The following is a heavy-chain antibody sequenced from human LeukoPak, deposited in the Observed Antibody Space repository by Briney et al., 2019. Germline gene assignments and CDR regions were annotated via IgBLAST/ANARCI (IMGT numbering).Heavy chain of an antibody. Sequence: GGSLRLSCTASGFTVSSDYMSWVRQAPGKGLEWVSYISRSSSIIYYTDSVKGRFTISRDNARNSLFLQMNSLRAEDTAVYYCARDDADLVAHWWGQGTLVTVSS. CDR3: ARDDADLVAHW. J-gene: IGHJ4*02. CDR2: ISRSSSII. D-gene: IGHD5-12*01. V-gene: IGHV3-48*04. CDR1: GFTVSSDY.